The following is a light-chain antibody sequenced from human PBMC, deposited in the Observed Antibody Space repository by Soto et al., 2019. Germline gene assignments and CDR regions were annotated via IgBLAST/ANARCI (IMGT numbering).Light chain of an antibody. CDR2: KSS. Sequence: QSVLTQPASVSGSPGQSITISCTGTNSDVGSYNLVSWYQQHPGKAPNLVIYKSSERPSGVSIRFSGSKSGNTASLTISGLQAEDEADYYCCSYAGSITFYVFGTGTKVTVL. CDR3: CSYAGSITFYV. CDR1: NSDVGSYNL. J-gene: IGLJ1*01. V-gene: IGLV2-23*01.